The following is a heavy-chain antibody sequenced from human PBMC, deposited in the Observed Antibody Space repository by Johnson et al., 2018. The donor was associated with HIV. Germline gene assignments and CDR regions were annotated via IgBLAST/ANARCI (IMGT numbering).Heavy chain of an antibody. CDR1: TFIVSSNY. CDR2: FYHGGCT. J-gene: IGHJ3*02. CDR3: ARDSYLNDDAFDI. Sequence: VQLVESGGGLVQPGGSLRLSCAASTFIVSSNYMRWVRQAPGKGLEWVSIFYHGGCTYHADSVKGRFTISRDNSNNTVYLRMNSLRAEDTALYYCARDSYLNDDAFDIWGQGTMVTVSS. V-gene: IGHV3-66*01. D-gene: IGHD1-1*01.